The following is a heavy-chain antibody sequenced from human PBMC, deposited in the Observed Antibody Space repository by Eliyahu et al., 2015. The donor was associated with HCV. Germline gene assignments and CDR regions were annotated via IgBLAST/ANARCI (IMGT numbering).Heavy chain of an antibody. CDR2: IWYDGSNT. D-gene: IGHD4-17*01. CDR3: ARDKLPLRPGMNWFDP. J-gene: IGHJ5*02. V-gene: IGHV3-33*01. Sequence: QVQLVESGGGXVQPGTSLRLSCXASGFXFSNYGMHWXRQFPGKGLEWVAIIWYDGSNTYYGNSVKGRFTISRDNSNNTLYLQMDSLRAEDTALYYCARDKLPLRPGMNWFDPWGQGTQVTVSS. CDR1: GFXFSNYG.